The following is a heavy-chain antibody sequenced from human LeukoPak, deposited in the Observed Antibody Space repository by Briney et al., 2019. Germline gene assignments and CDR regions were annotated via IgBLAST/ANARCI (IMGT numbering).Heavy chain of an antibody. Sequence: SETLSLTCTVSGFFSTAYYWGWIRQPPGKGLEWIASIRHDGHTYYNPSLRSQVTMSVDISRNQFSLKLNSLTAADTAAYYCARQVATKGEWAFDVWGQGTMVTVSS. V-gene: IGHV4-38-2*02. CDR2: IRHDGHT. J-gene: IGHJ3*01. CDR3: ARQVATKGEWAFDV. CDR1: GFFSTAYY. D-gene: IGHD5-12*01.